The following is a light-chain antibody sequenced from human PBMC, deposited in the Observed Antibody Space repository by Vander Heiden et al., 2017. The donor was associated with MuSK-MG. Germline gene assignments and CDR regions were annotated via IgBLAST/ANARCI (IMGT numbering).Light chain of an antibody. Sequence: IQMTQSPSSLSASVGDRVTITCRASQTIHNYLNWYQQKPEKAPNLLIYATSTLQTGVPSRFSGNGSGTDFTLSISRLQSEDAATYYCQQNFSNPAFGGGTKV. V-gene: IGKV1-39*01. CDR3: QQNFSNPA. J-gene: IGKJ4*01. CDR2: ATS. CDR1: QTIHNY.